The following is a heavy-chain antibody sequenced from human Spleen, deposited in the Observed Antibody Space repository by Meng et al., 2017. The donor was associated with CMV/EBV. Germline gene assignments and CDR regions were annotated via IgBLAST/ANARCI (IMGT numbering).Heavy chain of an antibody. CDR3: VRDNHGFGELRQDV. V-gene: IGHV4-38-2*02. Sequence: ESLKISCTVSGFSISSGYYWAWIRQSPGKGLEWIGSFYHSGITYRNPSLKSRVTLSVDTSKNEFSLRLTSVTADDTAVYYCVRDNHGFGELRQDVWGQGTTVTVSS. CDR2: FYHSGIT. D-gene: IGHD3-10*01. J-gene: IGHJ6*02. CDR1: GFSISSGYY.